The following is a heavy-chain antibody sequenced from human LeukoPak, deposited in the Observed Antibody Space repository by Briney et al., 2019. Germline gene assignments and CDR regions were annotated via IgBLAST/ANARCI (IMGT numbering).Heavy chain of an antibody. CDR2: ISSSSSYI. J-gene: IGHJ4*02. CDR3: ARVSSSSVDYFDY. Sequence: NPGGSLRLSCAASGFTFSSYSMNWVRQAPGKGLEWVSSISSSSSYIYYADSVKGRFTISRDNAKNSLYLQMNSLRAEDTAVYYCARVSSSSVDYFDYWGQGTLVTVSS. CDR1: GFTFSSYS. D-gene: IGHD6-6*01. V-gene: IGHV3-21*01.